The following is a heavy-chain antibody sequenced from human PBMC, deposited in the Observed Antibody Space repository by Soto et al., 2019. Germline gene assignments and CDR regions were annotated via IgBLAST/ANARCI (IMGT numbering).Heavy chain of an antibody. V-gene: IGHV3-23*01. CDR3: AKDGGVPAAMYGWFDP. Sequence: GGSLRLSCAASGFTFSSYAMSWVRQAPGKGLEWVSAISGSGGSTYYADSVKGRFTISRDNSKNTLYLQMNSLRAEDTAVYYCAKDGGVPAAMYGWFDPWGQGTLVTVSS. CDR2: ISGSGGST. J-gene: IGHJ5*02. D-gene: IGHD2-2*01. CDR1: GFTFSSYA.